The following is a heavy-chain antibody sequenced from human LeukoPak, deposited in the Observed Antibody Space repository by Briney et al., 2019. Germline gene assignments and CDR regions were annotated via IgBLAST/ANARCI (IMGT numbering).Heavy chain of an antibody. CDR3: ARRAGAYSHPYDY. V-gene: IGHV3-53*01. D-gene: IGHD4/OR15-4a*01. J-gene: IGHJ4*02. Sequence: GGSLRLSCAASGFTFSSYWMHWVRQAPGKGLEWVSFIYSDNTHSSDSVKGRFTISRDNSKNTLYLQMNSLRAEDTAVYYCARRAGAYSHPYDYWGQGTLVTVSS. CDR1: GFTFSSYW. CDR2: IYSDNT.